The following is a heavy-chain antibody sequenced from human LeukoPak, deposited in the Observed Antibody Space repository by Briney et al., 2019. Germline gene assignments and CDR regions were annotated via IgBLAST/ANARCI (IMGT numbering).Heavy chain of an antibody. V-gene: IGHV3-30*04. Sequence: GGSLRLSCVASGFTFDDHAMHWVRQAPGKGLEWVAVISYDGSNKYYADSVKGRFTISRDNSKNTLYLQMNSLRAEDTAVYYCASEIIFGSFDYWGQGTLVTVSS. D-gene: IGHD3-3*01. CDR3: ASEIIFGSFDY. CDR2: ISYDGSNK. CDR1: GFTFDDHA. J-gene: IGHJ4*02.